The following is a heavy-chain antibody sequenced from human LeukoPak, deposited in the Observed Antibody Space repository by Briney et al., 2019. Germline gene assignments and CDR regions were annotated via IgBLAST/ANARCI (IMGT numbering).Heavy chain of an antibody. CDR3: ARVRREMKRSLGRTTEYSYYYYMDV. D-gene: IGHD1/OR15-1a*01. J-gene: IGHJ6*03. CDR1: GLTFSNYW. V-gene: IGHV3-7*01. Sequence: GGSLRLSCAASGLTFSNYWMSWVRQGPGKGLEWVANIKHDGSEKYYIDSVKGRFTISRDNAKNSVYLQVNRLRAEDTAVYYCARVRREMKRSLGRTTEYSYYYYMDVWGKGTTVTVSS. CDR2: IKHDGSEK.